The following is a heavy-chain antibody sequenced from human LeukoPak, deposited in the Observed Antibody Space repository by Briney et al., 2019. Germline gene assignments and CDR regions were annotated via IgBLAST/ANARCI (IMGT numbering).Heavy chain of an antibody. D-gene: IGHD3-22*01. V-gene: IGHV3-9*01. CDR2: ISWNSGSI. CDR3: AKDYYDSSGYPLDY. J-gene: IGHJ4*02. CDR1: GFTFDDYA. Sequence: PGGSLRLSCAASGFTFDDYAMHWVRQAPGKGLEWVSGISWNSGSIGYADSVKGRFTISRDNAKNSLYLQMNSLRAEDTALYYCAKDYYDSSGYPLDYWGQGTLVTVS.